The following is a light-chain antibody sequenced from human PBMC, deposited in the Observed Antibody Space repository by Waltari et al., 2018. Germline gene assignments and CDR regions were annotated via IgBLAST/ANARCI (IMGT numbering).Light chain of an antibody. CDR3: QQYGSSPLT. J-gene: IGKJ4*01. V-gene: IGKV3-20*01. CDR1: QSVSSSY. Sequence: EIGLQKYPGAVALTTGERATLSCRAIQSVSSSYLAWYQQKPGQAPMLLIYGASSRATGIPDRFSGSGSGTDFTLTISRLEPEDFAVYYCQQYGSSPLTFGGGTKVEIK. CDR2: GAS.